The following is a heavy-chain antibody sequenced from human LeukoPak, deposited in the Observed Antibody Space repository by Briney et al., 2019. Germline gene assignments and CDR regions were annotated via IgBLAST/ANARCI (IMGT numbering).Heavy chain of an antibody. J-gene: IGHJ4*02. CDR1: GGTFSSYA. V-gene: IGHV1-69*01. D-gene: IGHD2-2*01. CDR3: ARVLGYCSSTSCSAPYFDY. Sequence: ASVKVSCKASGGTFSSYAISWVRQAPGQGLEWMGGIIPIFGTANYAQKFQGRVTITADESTSTAYMELSSLGSEDTAVYYCARVLGYCSSTSCSAPYFDYWGQGTLVTVSS. CDR2: IIPIFGTA.